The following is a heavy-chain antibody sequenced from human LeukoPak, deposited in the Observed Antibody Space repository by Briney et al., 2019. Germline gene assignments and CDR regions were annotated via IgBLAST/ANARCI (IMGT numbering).Heavy chain of an antibody. CDR1: GYSFTSYW. V-gene: IGHV5-51*01. CDR3: ARSPDYYDSSGYGMDV. J-gene: IGHJ6*02. Sequence: GESLKIPCKGSGYSFTSYWIGWVRQMPGKGLEWMGIIYPGDSDTRYSPSFQGQVTISADKSISTAYLQWSSLKASDTAMYYCARSPDYYDSSGYGMDVWGQGTTVTVSS. CDR2: IYPGDSDT. D-gene: IGHD3-22*01.